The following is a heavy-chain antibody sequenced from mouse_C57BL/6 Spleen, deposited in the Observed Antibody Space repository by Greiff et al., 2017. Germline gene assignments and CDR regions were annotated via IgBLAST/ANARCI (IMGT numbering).Heavy chain of an antibody. CDR1: GYTFTDYY. CDR2: INPYNGGT. Sequence: EVQLQQSGPVLVKPGASVKMSCKASGYTFTDYYMNWVKQSHGKSLEWIGVINPYNGGTSYNQKFKGKATLTVDKSSSTAYMELNSLTSEDSAVYYCSRSRIFFDYWGQGTTLTVSS. D-gene: IGHD3-3*01. V-gene: IGHV1-19*01. CDR3: SRSRIFFDY. J-gene: IGHJ2*01.